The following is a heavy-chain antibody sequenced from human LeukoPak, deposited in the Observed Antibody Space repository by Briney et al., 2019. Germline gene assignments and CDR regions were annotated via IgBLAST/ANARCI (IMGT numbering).Heavy chain of an antibody. D-gene: IGHD3-22*01. CDR2: INPNSGDT. CDR1: GYTFTGYY. Sequence: ASVKVSCKASGYTFTGYYIHWVRQAPGQGLEWMGWINPNSGDTNYAQRFQGRVTMTRDTSITTAYMELSRLRSDDTAMYYCAREYYYDTSTYYSKWFDTWGQGSLVTVSP. CDR3: AREYYYDTSTYYSKWFDT. V-gene: IGHV1-2*02. J-gene: IGHJ5*02.